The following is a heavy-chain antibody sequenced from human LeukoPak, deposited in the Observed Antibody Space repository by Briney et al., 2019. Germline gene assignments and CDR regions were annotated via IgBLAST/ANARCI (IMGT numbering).Heavy chain of an antibody. CDR2: IYYSGST. V-gene: IGHV4-39*01. J-gene: IGHJ4*02. CDR3: ARLTKGRYFDYIFDY. CDR1: GGSVSNTDFY. D-gene: IGHD3-9*01. Sequence: SETLSLTCTVSGGSVSNTDFYWGWIRQPPGKGLQWIGNIYYSGSTYYNPSLNSRVTMSVDTSKNQFSLKMTSVTAADTAVYYCARLTKGRYFDYIFDYWGQGTLFPASS.